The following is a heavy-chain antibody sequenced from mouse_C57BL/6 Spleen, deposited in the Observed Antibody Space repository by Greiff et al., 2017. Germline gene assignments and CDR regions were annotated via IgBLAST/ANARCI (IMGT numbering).Heavy chain of an antibody. D-gene: IGHD2-3*01. CDR3: ARDDGYYVYGY. V-gene: IGHV5-4*01. Sequence: EVKLMESGGGLVKPGGSLKLSCAASGFTFSSYAMSWVRQTPEKRLEWVATISDGGSYTYYPDNVKGRFTISRDNAKNNLYLQMSHLKSEDTAMYYCARDDGYYVYGYWGQGTTLTVSS. CDR2: ISDGGSYT. J-gene: IGHJ2*01. CDR1: GFTFSSYA.